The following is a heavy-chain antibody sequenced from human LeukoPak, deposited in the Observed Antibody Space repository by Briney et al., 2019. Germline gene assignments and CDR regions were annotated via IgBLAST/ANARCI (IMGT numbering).Heavy chain of an antibody. Sequence: SETLSLTCAVYGGSFSGYYWNWIRQPPGKGLEWIGEINHSGSTNYNPSLKSRVTISVDTSKNQFSLKLSSVTAADTAVYYCARGYSSSWLTFDYWGQGTLVTVSS. CDR1: GGSFSGYY. CDR3: ARGYSSSWLTFDY. CDR2: INHSGST. J-gene: IGHJ4*02. V-gene: IGHV4-34*01. D-gene: IGHD6-13*01.